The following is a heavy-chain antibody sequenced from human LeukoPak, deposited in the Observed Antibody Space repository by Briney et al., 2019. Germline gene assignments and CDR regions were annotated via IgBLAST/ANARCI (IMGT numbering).Heavy chain of an antibody. CDR2: ISSSSSYI. CDR1: GFTFSSYS. J-gene: IGHJ3*02. Sequence: PGGSLRLSCAASGFTFSSYSMNWVRQAPGKGLEWVSSISSSSSYIYYADSVKGRFTISRDNAKNSLYLQMNSLRAEDTAVYYCARDVTGHGTSDAFDIWGQGTMVTVSS. D-gene: IGHD7-27*01. V-gene: IGHV3-21*01. CDR3: ARDVTGHGTSDAFDI.